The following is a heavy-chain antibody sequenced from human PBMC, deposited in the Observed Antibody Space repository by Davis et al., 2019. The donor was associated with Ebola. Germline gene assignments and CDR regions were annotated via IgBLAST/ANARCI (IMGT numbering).Heavy chain of an antibody. Sequence: ASVKVSCKASGYTFTSYGISWVRQAPGQGLEWMGWISAYNGNTNYAQKLQGRVTMTTDTSTSTAYMELRSLRSDDTAVYYCARTVYYDSSGYYSYWGQGTLVTVSS. CDR2: ISAYNGNT. J-gene: IGHJ4*02. CDR1: GYTFTSYG. CDR3: ARTVYYDSSGYYSY. D-gene: IGHD3-22*01. V-gene: IGHV1-18*01.